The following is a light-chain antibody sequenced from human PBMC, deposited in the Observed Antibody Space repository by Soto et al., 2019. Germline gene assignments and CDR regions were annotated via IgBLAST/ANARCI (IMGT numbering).Light chain of an antibody. CDR1: QSVSSSY. CDR3: QQVGMASWT. CDR2: GAS. V-gene: IGKV3-20*01. J-gene: IGKJ1*01. Sequence: ESVLTQSPGTLSLSPGEKATLSCRASQSVSSSYLAWYQQKPGQAPRLLIYGASSRATGIPDRFSGSGSGTDFTLTVSRLEPEDFAVYYCQQVGMASWTFGQGTEV.